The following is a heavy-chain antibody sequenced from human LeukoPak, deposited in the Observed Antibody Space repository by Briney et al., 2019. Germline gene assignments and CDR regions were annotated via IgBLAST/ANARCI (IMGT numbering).Heavy chain of an antibody. V-gene: IGHV3-23*01. CDR3: ANGKLLLGY. Sequence: GGSLRLSYEGSGFTFTGRYAMNWVRQAPGKGLEWVSVISGSGGSTYYADSVKGRFTIPRDKSKNTLYLQMNSLRAEDTAEDYCANGKLLLGYWGQGTLVTVSS. D-gene: IGHD2-15*01. CDR1: GFTFTGRYA. J-gene: IGHJ4*02. CDR2: ISGSGGST.